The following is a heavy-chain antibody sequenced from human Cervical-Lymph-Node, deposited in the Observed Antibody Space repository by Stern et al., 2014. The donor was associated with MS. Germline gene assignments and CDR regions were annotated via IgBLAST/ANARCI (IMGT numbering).Heavy chain of an antibody. D-gene: IGHD2-15*01. CDR3: VRSYSAEYFED. CDR1: GGSITSHGYY. V-gene: IGHV4-31*11. Sequence: QPQLQESGPGLVKPSQTLSLTCAVSGGSITSHGYYWSWIRQFPGNGLEWIGYIYYGGNSYYNPSLKSRVSISIEASKDQFSLRLISLTAADTAVYYCVRSYSAEYFEDWGQGTLVTVSS. CDR2: IYYGGNS. J-gene: IGHJ1*01.